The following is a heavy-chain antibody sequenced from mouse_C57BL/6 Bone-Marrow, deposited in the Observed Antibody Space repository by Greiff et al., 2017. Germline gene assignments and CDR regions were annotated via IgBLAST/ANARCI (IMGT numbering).Heavy chain of an antibody. CDR3: ARSDYDYDGWYFDV. D-gene: IGHD2-4*01. J-gene: IGHJ1*03. Sequence: QVQLQQSGAELARPGASVKLSCKASGYTFTSYGISWVKQRTGQGLEWIGEIYPRSGNTNYNEKFKGKATLTADKSSSTAYMELRSLTSEDSAVYFCARSDYDYDGWYFDVWGTGTTVTVSS. CDR1: GYTFTSYG. CDR2: IYPRSGNT. V-gene: IGHV1-81*01.